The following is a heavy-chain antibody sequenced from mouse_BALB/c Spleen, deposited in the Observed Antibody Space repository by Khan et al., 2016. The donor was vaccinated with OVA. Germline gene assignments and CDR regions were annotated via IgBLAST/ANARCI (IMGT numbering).Heavy chain of an antibody. CDR3: ARAYYRYDGYYAMDY. Sequence: QVQLKESGPGLVAPSQSLSITCTVSGFSLSRYNIHWVRQPPGKGLEWLGMIWGGGGTDYNSTLKSSMNISKDNSKSQVFLKMKRLQTDDTAMYYCARAYYRYDGYYAMDYWGQGTSVTVSS. V-gene: IGHV2-6-4*01. D-gene: IGHD2-14*01. J-gene: IGHJ4*01. CDR2: IWGGGGT. CDR1: GFSLSRYN.